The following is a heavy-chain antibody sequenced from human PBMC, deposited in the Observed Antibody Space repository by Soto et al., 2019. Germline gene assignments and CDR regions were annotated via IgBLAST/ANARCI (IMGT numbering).Heavy chain of an antibody. CDR2: IYHSGST. CDR3: ARVKASGVNFDY. D-gene: IGHD3-10*01. V-gene: IGHV4-4*02. J-gene: IGHJ4*02. CDR1: GGSISSNNW. Sequence: QVQLQESGPGLVKPSGTLSLTCAVSGGSISSNNWWSWVRQPPGKGLEWIGEIYHSGSTNYNPSLKSRVXXXVXXSKNQFSLKLSSVTAADTAVYYCARVKASGVNFDYWGQGTLVTVSS.